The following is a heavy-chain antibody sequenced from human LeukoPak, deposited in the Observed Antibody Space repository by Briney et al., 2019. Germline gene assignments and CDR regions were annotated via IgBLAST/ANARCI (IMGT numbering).Heavy chain of an antibody. CDR3: ARRATRENYFDY. J-gene: IGHJ4*02. CDR2: IYYSGST. CDR1: GGSISSYY. Sequence: SETLSLTCTVSGGSISSYYWSWIRQPPGKGLEWIGYIYYSGSTNYNPSLNSRVTISVDMSKNQFSLRLTSATAADTAVYFCARRATRENYFDYWGQGTLVTVSP. D-gene: IGHD1-26*01. V-gene: IGHV4-59*08.